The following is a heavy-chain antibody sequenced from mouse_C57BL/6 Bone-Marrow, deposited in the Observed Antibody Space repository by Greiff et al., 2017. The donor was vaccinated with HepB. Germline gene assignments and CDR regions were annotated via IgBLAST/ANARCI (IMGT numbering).Heavy chain of an antibody. D-gene: IGHD2-1*01. CDR2: ISSGSSTI. Sequence: DVQLVESGGGLVKPGGSLKLSCAASGFTFSDYGMHWVRQAPEKGLEWVAYISSGSSTIYYADTVKGRFTISRDNAKNTLFLQMTSLRSEDTAMYYCARLSNYGNYFDYWGQGTTLTVSS. CDR1: GFTFSDYG. CDR3: ARLSNYGNYFDY. J-gene: IGHJ2*01. V-gene: IGHV5-17*01.